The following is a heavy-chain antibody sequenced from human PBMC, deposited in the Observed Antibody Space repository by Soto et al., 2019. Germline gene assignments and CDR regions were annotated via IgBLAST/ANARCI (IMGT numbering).Heavy chain of an antibody. D-gene: IGHD5-18*01. V-gene: IGHV1-3*01. Sequence: GASVKVSCKASGYTFSSYAIRWVRQAPGQGLEWMGWIIPVFGNTKYSQKFQGRVTTTADKSTSAAYMELSSPRSEDTAVYYCARARHSDGSTYYYGMDVWGQGTTVTVSS. CDR3: ARARHSDGSTYYYGMDV. J-gene: IGHJ6*02. CDR1: GYTFSSYA. CDR2: IIPVFGNT.